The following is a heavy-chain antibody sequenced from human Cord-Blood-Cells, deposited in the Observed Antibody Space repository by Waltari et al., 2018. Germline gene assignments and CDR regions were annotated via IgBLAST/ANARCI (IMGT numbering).Heavy chain of an antibody. CDR2: INPNGGGT. J-gene: IGHJ6*02. D-gene: IGHD3-3*01. Sequence: QVQLVQSGAEVKKPGASVKVSCKASGYTFTGYYMHWVRQAPGQGLEWMGLINPNGGGTNCAQKFQGWVTMTRDTSISTAYMELSRLRSDDTAVYYCARWGVDFWSGYYYYGMDVWGQGTTVTVSS. CDR3: ARWGVDFWSGYYYYGMDV. CDR1: GYTFTGYY. V-gene: IGHV1-2*04.